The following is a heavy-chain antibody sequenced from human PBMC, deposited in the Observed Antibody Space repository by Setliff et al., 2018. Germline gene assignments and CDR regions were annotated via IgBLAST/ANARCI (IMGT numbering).Heavy chain of an antibody. CDR1: GGTFSSYA. Sequence: SVKVSCKASGGTFSSYAISRVRQAPGQGLEWMGGIIPIFGTANYAQKFQGRVTITADESTSTAYMELSSLRSEDTAVYYCAREGNAAAGPRYYYYYYMDVWGKGTTVTVSS. D-gene: IGHD6-13*01. CDR3: AREGNAAAGPRYYYYYYMDV. CDR2: IIPIFGTA. V-gene: IGHV1-69*13. J-gene: IGHJ6*03.